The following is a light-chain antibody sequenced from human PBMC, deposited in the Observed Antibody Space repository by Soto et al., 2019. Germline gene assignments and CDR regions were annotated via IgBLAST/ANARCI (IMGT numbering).Light chain of an antibody. V-gene: IGKV1-39*01. CDR1: QSISIY. Sequence: DIQMTQSPSSLSASVGDRVTITCRASQSISIYLNWYQQKPGKAPKLLIYAASSLQSGVPSRFSADGSGTDFTLTISSLQSEDFATYYCQQSSSTPPFTFGPGTKVDI. CDR3: QQSSSTPPFT. CDR2: AAS. J-gene: IGKJ3*01.